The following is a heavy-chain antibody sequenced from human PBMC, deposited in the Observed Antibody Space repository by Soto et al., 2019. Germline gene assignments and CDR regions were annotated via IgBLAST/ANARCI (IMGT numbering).Heavy chain of an antibody. J-gene: IGHJ6*02. CDR2: IYYSGST. D-gene: IGHD4-17*01. CDR1: GGSISSYY. V-gene: IGHV4-59*12. Sequence: SETLSLTCTVSGGSISSYYWNWIRQPPGKGLEWIGYIYYSGSTNYNPSLKSRVTISVDTSKNTLYLQMNSLRAEDTAVYYCAKEVWGDYVTPTYYYYGMDVWGQGTTVTVSS. CDR3: AKEVWGDYVTPTYYYYGMDV.